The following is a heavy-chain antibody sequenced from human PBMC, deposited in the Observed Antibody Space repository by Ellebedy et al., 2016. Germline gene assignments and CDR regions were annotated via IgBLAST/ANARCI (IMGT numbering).Heavy chain of an antibody. J-gene: IGHJ6*02. D-gene: IGHD1-26*01. CDR2: ISDYTGNT. CDR1: GYTFTDYG. Sequence: ASVKVSCXASGYTFTDYGISWVRQAPGQGLEWMGWISDYTGNTNYAQKFQGRVTMTTDTSTSTAYMELRSLRSDDAAVYFCARPIVGATGGGDYYYDGMDVWGQGTTVTVSS. CDR3: ARPIVGATGGGDYYYDGMDV. V-gene: IGHV1-18*01.